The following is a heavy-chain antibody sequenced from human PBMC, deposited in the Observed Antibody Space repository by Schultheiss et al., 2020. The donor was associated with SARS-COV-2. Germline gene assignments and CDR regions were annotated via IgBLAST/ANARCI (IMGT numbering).Heavy chain of an antibody. D-gene: IGHD6-13*01. Sequence: GGSLRLSCAASGFTFSSYDMHWVRQATGKGLEWVSSISSSSSYIYYADSVKGRFTISRDNAKNSLYLQMNSLRAEDTAVYYCARVWKGSSWYPFDYWGQGTLVTVSS. CDR1: GFTFSSYD. CDR2: ISSSSSYI. J-gene: IGHJ4*02. V-gene: IGHV3-21*01. CDR3: ARVWKGSSWYPFDY.